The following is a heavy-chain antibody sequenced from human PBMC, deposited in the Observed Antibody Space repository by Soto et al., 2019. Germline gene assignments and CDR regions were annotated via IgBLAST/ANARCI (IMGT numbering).Heavy chain of an antibody. J-gene: IGHJ2*01. CDR3: ATVYCSGGSCYAHRYWYFDL. Sequence: QVQLVQSGAEVKKPGSSVKVSCKASGGTFSSYAISWVRQAPGQGLEWMGGIIPIFGTANYAQKFQGRVTITADESTSTAYMELRSLRSEATAVYYCATVYCSGGSCYAHRYWYFDLWGRGTLVTVSS. D-gene: IGHD2-15*01. CDR1: GGTFSSYA. CDR2: IIPIFGTA. V-gene: IGHV1-69*01.